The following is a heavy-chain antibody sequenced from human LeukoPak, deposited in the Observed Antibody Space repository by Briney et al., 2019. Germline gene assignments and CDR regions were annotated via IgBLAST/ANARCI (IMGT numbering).Heavy chain of an antibody. CDR3: AGGKWNTYMDV. CDR2: IYPGDSDT. Sequence: GESLKISCKGSGYSFTSYWIGWVRQMPGKGLEWMGIIYPGDSDTRYSPSFQGQVTISADNSISAAFLQWSSLKASDTATYFCAGGKWNTYMDVWGKGTTVTVSS. J-gene: IGHJ6*03. V-gene: IGHV5-51*01. CDR1: GYSFTSYW. D-gene: IGHD1-1*01.